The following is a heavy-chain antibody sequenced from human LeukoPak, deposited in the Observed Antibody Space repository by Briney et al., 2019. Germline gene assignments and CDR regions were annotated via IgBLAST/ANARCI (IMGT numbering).Heavy chain of an antibody. J-gene: IGHJ4*02. V-gene: IGHV3-23*01. CDR1: GFTFGSSA. CDR2: ISSSGDTT. CDR3: AKGLYSAYSD. Sequence: PGGSLRLSCAASGFTFGSSAMSWVRQAPGKGLKWVSSISSSGDTTNYADSVKGRFTISRDTYKNTLFLQMTSLGAEDTALYYCAKGLYSAYSDWGQGTLVAVSS. D-gene: IGHD3-22*01.